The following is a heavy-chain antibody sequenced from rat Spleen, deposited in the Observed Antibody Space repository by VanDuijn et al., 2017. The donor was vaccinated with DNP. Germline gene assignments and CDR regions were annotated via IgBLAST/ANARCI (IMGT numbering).Heavy chain of an antibody. J-gene: IGHJ2*01. CDR3: ATVLFDY. V-gene: IGHV5-19*01. CDR1: GFNFNDYW. CDR2: ISPSGGST. Sequence: EVQLVESGGGLVQPGRSLKLSCVASGFNFNDYWMGWVRQAPTKGLEWVASISPSGGSTYYRDSVKGRFTISRDNAKSTLYLQMDSLRSEDTATYYCATVLFDYWGQGVMVTVSS.